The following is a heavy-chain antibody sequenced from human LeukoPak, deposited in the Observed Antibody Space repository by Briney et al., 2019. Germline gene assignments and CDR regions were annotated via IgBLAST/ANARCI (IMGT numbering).Heavy chain of an antibody. CDR2: IKQDGSEK. CDR1: GFTFSSYW. J-gene: IGHJ4*01. CDR3: SRVTDCGGDCYTGHFDY. Sequence: HPGGSLRLSCAASGFTFSSYWMSWVRQAPGKGLEWVANIKQDGSEKYYVDSVKGRFTISRDNATNSLYLHKKSLRAEDTAVYYCSRVTDCGGDCYTGHFDYWGHGTLVTVSS. D-gene: IGHD2-21*01. V-gene: IGHV3-7*01.